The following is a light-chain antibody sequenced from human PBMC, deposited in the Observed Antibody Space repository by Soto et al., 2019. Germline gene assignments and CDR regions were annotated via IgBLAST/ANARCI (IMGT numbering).Light chain of an antibody. CDR3: QQYGRSPPFT. CDR1: QTVSSRY. Sequence: EIVLTQSPGTLPLSPGERATLSCRASQTVSSRYLAWYQQKPGQAPRLLMYGASNRATGIPDRFSGSGSGTDFTLTISRLEPEDFAVYFCQQYGRSPPFTFGQGTKVDIK. J-gene: IGKJ2*01. V-gene: IGKV3-20*01. CDR2: GAS.